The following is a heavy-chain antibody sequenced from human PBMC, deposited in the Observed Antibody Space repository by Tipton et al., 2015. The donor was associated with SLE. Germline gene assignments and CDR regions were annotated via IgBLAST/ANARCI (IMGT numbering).Heavy chain of an antibody. V-gene: IGHV3-11*01. CDR3: AKLGYSSSWYRDFRH. CDR1: GFTFSDYS. Sequence: GSLRLSCAASGFTFSDYSMTWIRQAPGKGLEWVSYISSSGSSIYYADSVKGRFTISRDNAKNSLYLQMNSLRAEDTAVYYCAKLGYSSSWYRDFRHWGQGTLVTVSS. CDR2: ISSSGSSI. J-gene: IGHJ1*01. D-gene: IGHD6-13*01.